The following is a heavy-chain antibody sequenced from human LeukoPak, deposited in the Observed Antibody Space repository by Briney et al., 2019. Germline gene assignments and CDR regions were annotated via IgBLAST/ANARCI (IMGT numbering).Heavy chain of an antibody. Sequence: SETLSLTCTVSGGSISSYYWSWIRQPPGKGLEWIGYIDYSGSTNYNPSLKSRVTISVDTSKNQFSLKLSSVTAADTAVYYCARKTSVVAAQNWFDPWGQGTLVTVSS. J-gene: IGHJ5*02. V-gene: IGHV4-59*01. CDR2: IDYSGST. CDR1: GGSISSYY. CDR3: ARKTSVVAAQNWFDP. D-gene: IGHD2-15*01.